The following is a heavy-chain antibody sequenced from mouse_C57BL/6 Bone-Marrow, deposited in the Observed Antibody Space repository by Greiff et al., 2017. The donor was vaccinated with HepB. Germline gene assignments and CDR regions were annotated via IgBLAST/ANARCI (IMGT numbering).Heavy chain of an antibody. J-gene: IGHJ2*01. V-gene: IGHV1-55*01. Sequence: QVQLQQPGAELVKPGASVKMSCKASGYTFTSYWITWVKQRPGQGLEWIGDIYPGSGSTNYNEKFKSKATLTVDTSSSTSDMQISNLTSEDSAVYYCARSQQLRLKGDYWGQGTTLTVSS. CDR2: IYPGSGST. CDR3: ARSQQLRLKGDY. CDR1: GYTFTSYW. D-gene: IGHD3-2*02.